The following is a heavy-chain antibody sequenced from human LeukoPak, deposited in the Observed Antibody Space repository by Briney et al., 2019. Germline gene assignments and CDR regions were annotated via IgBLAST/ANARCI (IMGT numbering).Heavy chain of an antibody. CDR2: INPSGGST. V-gene: IGHV1-46*01. D-gene: IGHD1-26*01. J-gene: IGHJ5*02. CDR1: GYTFTSYY. Sequence: GASVKVSCKASGYTFTSYYMHRVRQAPGQGLEWMGIINPSGGSTSYAQKFQGRVTMTRDTFTSTVYMELSSLRSEDTAVYYCARGGHSGRRFDPWGQGTLVTVSS. CDR3: ARGGHSGRRFDP.